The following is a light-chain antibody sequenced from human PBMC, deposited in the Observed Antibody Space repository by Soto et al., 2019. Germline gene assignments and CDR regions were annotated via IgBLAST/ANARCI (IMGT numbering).Light chain of an antibody. V-gene: IGKV1-39*01. CDR1: QSISSY. Sequence: DIQMTQSPSSLSASVGDRVTITCRASQSISSYLNWYQQKPGKAPKFLIYAASSLQSGVPSRFNGSGSGTDFTLTISSLQPEDFATYYCQQSYNTPLTFGPGTKVDIK. J-gene: IGKJ3*01. CDR2: AAS. CDR3: QQSYNTPLT.